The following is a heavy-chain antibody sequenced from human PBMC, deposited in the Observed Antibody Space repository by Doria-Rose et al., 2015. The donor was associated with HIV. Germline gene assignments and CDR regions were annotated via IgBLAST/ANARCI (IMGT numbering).Heavy chain of an antibody. CDR3: ARIKSSRWYHKYYFDF. Sequence: ESGPVLVKPTETLTLTCTVSGVSLSSPGMGVSWIRQPPGKALEWLANIFSDDERSYKTSLKSRLTIPRCTSKSQVVLTMTDMDPVDTATYYCARIKSSRWYHKYYFDFWGQGTLVIVSA. J-gene: IGHJ4*02. D-gene: IGHD6-13*01. V-gene: IGHV2-26*01. CDR2: IFSDDER. CDR1: GVSLSSPGMG.